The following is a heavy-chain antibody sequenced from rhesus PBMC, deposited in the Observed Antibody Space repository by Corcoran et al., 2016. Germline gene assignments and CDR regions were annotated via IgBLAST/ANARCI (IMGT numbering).Heavy chain of an antibody. Sequence: QVQLQESGPGLVKPSETLSLTCAVPGYSISSYYLWSWIRQPPGKGLEWIGYIYGGSGSTSYNPSLKSRVIISIDTSKNQFSLKLSSVTAADTAVYYCARANYYDSGYSDYWGQGVLVTVSS. CDR2: IYGGSGST. D-gene: IGHD3-28*01. J-gene: IGHJ4*01. V-gene: IGHV4S7*01. CDR3: ARANYYDSGYSDY. CDR1: GYSISSYYL.